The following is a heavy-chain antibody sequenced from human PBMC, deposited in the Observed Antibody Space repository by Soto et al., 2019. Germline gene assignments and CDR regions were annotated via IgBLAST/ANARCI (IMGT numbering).Heavy chain of an antibody. D-gene: IGHD3-16*02. V-gene: IGHV4-34*01. CDR2: INHSGST. CDR1: GGSFSGYY. J-gene: IGHJ6*02. Sequence: SETLSLTCAVYGGSFSGYYWSWIRQPPGKGLEWIGEINHSGSTNYNPSLKSRVTISVDTSKNQFSLKLSSVTAADTAVYYCARVGDLYVWGSYRWYYGMDVWGQGTTVTVSS. CDR3: ARVGDLYVWGSYRWYYGMDV.